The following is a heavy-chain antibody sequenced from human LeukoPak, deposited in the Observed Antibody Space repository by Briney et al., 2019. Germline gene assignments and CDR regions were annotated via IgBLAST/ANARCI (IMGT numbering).Heavy chain of an antibody. D-gene: IGHD1-26*01. CDR2: ISGSSSYI. J-gene: IGHJ4*02. CDR1: GFTFSSYS. Sequence: GGSLRLSCAASGFTFSSYSMNWVRQAPGKGLEWVSSISGSSSYIYYADSVKGRFTISRDNAKNSLYLQMNSLRAEDTAVYYRARGWELLRPFDYWGQGTLVTVSS. V-gene: IGHV3-21*01. CDR3: ARGWELLRPFDY.